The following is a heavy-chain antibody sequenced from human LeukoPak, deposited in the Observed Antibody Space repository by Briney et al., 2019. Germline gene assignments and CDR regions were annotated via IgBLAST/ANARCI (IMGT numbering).Heavy chain of an antibody. CDR3: AKVGSSWYRGYFDY. Sequence: QPARSLRLSCAASGFTFSSYGMHWVRQAPGKGLEWVAVISYDGSNKYYADSVKGRFTISRDNSKNTLYLQMNSLRAEDTAVYYCAKVGSSWYRGYFDYWGQGTLVTVSS. V-gene: IGHV3-30*18. CDR1: GFTFSSYG. D-gene: IGHD6-13*01. J-gene: IGHJ4*02. CDR2: ISYDGSNK.